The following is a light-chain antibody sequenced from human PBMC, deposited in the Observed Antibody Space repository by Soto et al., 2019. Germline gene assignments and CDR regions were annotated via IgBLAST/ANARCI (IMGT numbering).Light chain of an antibody. CDR3: QQYNNYST. CDR1: QSISDW. CDR2: DAS. J-gene: IGKJ1*01. Sequence: DIQLTQSPSSLSASVGDTVTITCRASQSISDWLAWFQLKPGKAPKLLIYDASSLESGVPSRFSGSGSGTEFTLTISSLQPDDFATYYCQQYNNYSTFGQGTKVDI. V-gene: IGKV1-5*01.